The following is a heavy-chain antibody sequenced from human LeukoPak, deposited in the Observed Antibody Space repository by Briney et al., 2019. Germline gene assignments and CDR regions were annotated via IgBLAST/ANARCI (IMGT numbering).Heavy chain of an antibody. V-gene: IGHV4-61*02. Sequence: PSETLSLTCTVSGGSISSGSYYWSWIRQPAGKGLEWIGRIYTSGSTNHNPSLKSRVTISVDTSKNQFSLKLSSVTAADTAVYYCARDRADYSMGDYYYYYMDVWGKGTTVTVSS. CDR3: ARDRADYSMGDYYYYYMDV. D-gene: IGHD4-11*01. CDR1: GGSISSGSYY. J-gene: IGHJ6*03. CDR2: IYTSGST.